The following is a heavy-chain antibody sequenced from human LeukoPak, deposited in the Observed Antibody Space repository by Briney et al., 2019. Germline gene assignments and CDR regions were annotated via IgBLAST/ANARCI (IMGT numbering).Heavy chain of an antibody. V-gene: IGHV3-48*01. D-gene: IGHD3-10*01. CDR1: GFTFSSYS. CDR2: ISASGSTM. J-gene: IGHJ4*02. CDR3: VRDRGRDLRVFDY. Sequence: PGGSLRLSCAASGFTFSSYSINWIRQAPGKGLEWVSYISASGSTMYYAGSVEGRFTISRDNAKNSLSLQMNSLRTEDTAVYYCVRDRGRDLRVFDYWGQGTLVTVSS.